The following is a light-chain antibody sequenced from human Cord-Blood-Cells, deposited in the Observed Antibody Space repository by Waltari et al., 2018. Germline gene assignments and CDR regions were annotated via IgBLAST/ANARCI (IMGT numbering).Light chain of an antibody. J-gene: IGKJ3*01. Sequence: DIQMTQSPSSLSASVGDRVTITCRAIQSISSYLNWYQQKPGKAPKLLIYAASSLQSGVPSRFSGSGFGTDFTLTISSLQPEDFATYYCQQSYSTPFTFGPGTKVDIK. CDR3: QQSYSTPFT. V-gene: IGKV1-39*01. CDR2: AAS. CDR1: QSISSY.